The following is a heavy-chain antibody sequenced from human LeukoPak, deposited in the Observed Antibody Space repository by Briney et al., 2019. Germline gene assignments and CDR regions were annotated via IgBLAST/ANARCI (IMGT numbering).Heavy chain of an antibody. CDR1: GGSISSSNW. D-gene: IGHD3-16*01. V-gene: IGHV4-4*02. CDR3: ARDPGIMARGSRRGSDGNYYYMDV. Sequence: PSGTLSLTCAVSGGSISSSNWWSWVRQPPGKGLEWIGEIYHSGTTNYNPSLQSRVTISVDESKNQFSLTLYSVTAADTAVYYCARDPGIMARGSRRGSDGNYYYMDVWGKGTTVTISS. J-gene: IGHJ6*03. CDR2: IYHSGTT.